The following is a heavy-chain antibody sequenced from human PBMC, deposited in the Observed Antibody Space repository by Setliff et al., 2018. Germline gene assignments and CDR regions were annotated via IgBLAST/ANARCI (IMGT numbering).Heavy chain of an antibody. CDR3: ATPHCSDGTCRYYFES. V-gene: IGHV1-69*13. J-gene: IGHJ4*02. D-gene: IGHD2-15*01. CDR1: GGTFGSSA. CDR2: IIPFFGNT. Sequence: SVKVSCKVSGGTFGSSAFTWVRQAPGPGPEYMGGIIPFFGNTNYAQKFQGRLSITADESTNTVYMELSRLRSEDTAMYYCATPHCSDGTCRYYFESWGQGTLVTVSS.